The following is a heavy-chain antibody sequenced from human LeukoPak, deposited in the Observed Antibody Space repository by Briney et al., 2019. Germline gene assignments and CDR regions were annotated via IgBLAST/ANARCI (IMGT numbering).Heavy chain of an antibody. J-gene: IGHJ5*02. D-gene: IGHD4-17*01. CDR2: INPNSGGT. Sequence: ASVKVSCKASGYTFTGYYMHWVRQAPGQGLEWMGWINPNSGGTNYAQKFQGRVTMTRDTSISTAYMELSRLRSDDTAVYYCARADYGDSQNWFDPLGQGTLVTVSS. CDR1: GYTFTGYY. CDR3: ARADYGDSQNWFDP. V-gene: IGHV1-2*02.